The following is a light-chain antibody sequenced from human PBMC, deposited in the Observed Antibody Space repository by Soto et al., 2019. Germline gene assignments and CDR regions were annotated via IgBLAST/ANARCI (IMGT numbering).Light chain of an antibody. CDR2: WAS. Sequence: DIVMTQSPDSLAVSLGERATINCKSSQSVLYSSDNKNYLAWYQQKPGQPPKLLIYWASTRESGVPDRFSGSGSGTDFTLTISSLQAEDVAVYYCQQYYSTSLGFGPGTKVDIK. CDR3: QQYYSTSLG. CDR1: QSVLYSSDNKNY. V-gene: IGKV4-1*01. J-gene: IGKJ3*01.